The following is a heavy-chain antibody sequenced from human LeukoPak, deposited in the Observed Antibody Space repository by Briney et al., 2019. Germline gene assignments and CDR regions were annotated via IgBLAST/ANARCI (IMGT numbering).Heavy chain of an antibody. CDR1: GFTFSGPA. V-gene: IGHV3-73*01. Sequence: GGSLILSCAAYGFTFSGPAMHWVRQASGKGLEWVGRIRSKTNNYATAYAASVKGRFTISRDDSKNTAYLQMNSLKTEDTAVYYCTILQPDGEYWGQGTLVTVSS. J-gene: IGHJ4*02. CDR2: IRSKTNNYAT. CDR3: TILQPDGEY.